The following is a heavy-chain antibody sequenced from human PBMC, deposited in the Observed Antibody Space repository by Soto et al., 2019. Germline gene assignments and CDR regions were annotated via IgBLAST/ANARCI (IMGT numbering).Heavy chain of an antibody. CDR1: GFTFSSYV. J-gene: IGHJ4*02. Sequence: SLRLSCAASGFTFSSYVMSWVRQAPGKGLEWVSTISAGGSSTYYADSVKGRFTISRDNSKSTLYLQMNSLRPEDTAVYYCAKEGALGLYYFDYWGQGTLVTVSS. D-gene: IGHD3-10*01. CDR3: AKEGALGLYYFDY. V-gene: IGHV3-23*01. CDR2: ISAGGSST.